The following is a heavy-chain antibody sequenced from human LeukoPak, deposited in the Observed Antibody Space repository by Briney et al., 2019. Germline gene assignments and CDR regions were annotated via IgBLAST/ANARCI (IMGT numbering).Heavy chain of an antibody. Sequence: ASVKVSCKASGYTFTGYYIHWVRQAPGQGLEWMGWINPNSGGTNYAQNFQGRVTMTRDTSISTAYMELSRLRSDDTAVYYCARERGNYDILTDYYEGNCFDPWGQGTLVTVSS. CDR1: GYTFTGYY. CDR3: ARERGNYDILTDYYEGNCFDP. J-gene: IGHJ5*02. V-gene: IGHV1-2*02. CDR2: INPNSGGT. D-gene: IGHD3-9*01.